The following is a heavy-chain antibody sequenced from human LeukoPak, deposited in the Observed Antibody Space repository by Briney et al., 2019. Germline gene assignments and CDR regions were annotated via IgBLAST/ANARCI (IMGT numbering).Heavy chain of an antibody. CDR1: GYTFTSYD. D-gene: IGHD6-13*01. J-gene: IGHJ5*02. CDR2: MNPNSGGT. CDR3: ARGLDRGIAAAP. V-gene: IGHV1-8*01. Sequence: GASVKLSCKASGYTFTSYDMNWVRQATGQGLEWMGWMNPNSGGTGYAQKLQGRVTMTRNTSISTAYLELNSLRSEDTAVYYCARGLDRGIAAAPWGQGTLVTVSS.